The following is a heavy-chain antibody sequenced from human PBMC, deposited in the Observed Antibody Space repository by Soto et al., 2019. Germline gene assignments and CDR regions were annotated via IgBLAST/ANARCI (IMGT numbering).Heavy chain of an antibody. Sequence: QVQLVQSGAEVKKPGSSVKVSCKASGGTFSSYAISWVRQAPGQGLEWMGGIIPIFGTANYAQKFQGRVTITADESTSTAYMELSSLRSEDTAVYYFARDTTQAAAGPNWFDPWGQGTLVTVSS. J-gene: IGHJ5*02. D-gene: IGHD6-13*01. CDR1: GGTFSSYA. CDR2: IIPIFGTA. V-gene: IGHV1-69*01. CDR3: ARDTTQAAAGPNWFDP.